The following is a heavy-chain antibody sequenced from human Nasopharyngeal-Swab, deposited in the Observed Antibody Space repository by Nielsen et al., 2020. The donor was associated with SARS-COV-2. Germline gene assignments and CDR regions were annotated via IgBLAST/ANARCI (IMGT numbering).Heavy chain of an antibody. CDR1: GYSFTSNW. CDR3: ARGSRDGYFFDY. J-gene: IGHJ4*02. Sequence: GESLKISCKASGYSFTSNWIGWVRQMPGKGLEWMAIIYPGDSDTRYSTSFQGQVTISADKSISTAYLQWSSLKASDTAMYFCARGSRDGYFFDYWGQGTLVTVSS. V-gene: IGHV5-51*01. CDR2: IYPGDSDT. D-gene: IGHD5-24*01.